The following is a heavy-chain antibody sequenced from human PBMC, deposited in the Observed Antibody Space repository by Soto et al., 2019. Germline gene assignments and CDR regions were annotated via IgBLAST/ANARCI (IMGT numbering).Heavy chain of an antibody. Sequence: EVQLVEFGGGLVQPGGSLRLSCAASGLIFSDYHMDWVRQAPGKGLEWVGRIRRKANSYTTEYAASVKGRFTISRDDSKNSLYIQMNSLKSEDTAVYYCAMLGGWSGGSSGMDVWGQGTTVTVSS. J-gene: IGHJ6*02. CDR2: IRRKANSYTT. CDR1: GLIFSDYH. D-gene: IGHD6-19*01. V-gene: IGHV3-72*01. CDR3: AMLGGWSGGSSGMDV.